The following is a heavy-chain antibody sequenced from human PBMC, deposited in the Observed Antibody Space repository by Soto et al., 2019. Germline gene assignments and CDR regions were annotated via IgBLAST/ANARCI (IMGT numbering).Heavy chain of an antibody. J-gene: IGHJ3*02. V-gene: IGHV3-9*01. D-gene: IGHD6-19*01. CDR2: ISWNSGSI. CDR1: GFTFDDYA. Sequence: SLRLSCAASGFTFDDYAMHWVRQAPGKGLEWVSGISWNSGSIGYADSVKGRFTISRDNAKNSLYLQMNSLRAEDTALYYCAKQTSGPDAFDIWGQGTMVTVSS. CDR3: AKQTSGPDAFDI.